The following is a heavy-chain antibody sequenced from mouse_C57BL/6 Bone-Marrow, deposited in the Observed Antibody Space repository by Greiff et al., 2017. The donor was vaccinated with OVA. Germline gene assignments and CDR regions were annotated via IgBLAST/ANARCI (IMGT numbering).Heavy chain of an antibody. Sequence: EVKLVESGGGLVQPGGSMKLSCVASGFTFSNYWMNWVRQSPEKGLEWVAQIRLKSDNYATHYAESVKGRFTITRDDSKSSVYLQMNNLRAEDTGIYYCTSGLLRQYGDYWGQGTTLTVSS. CDR2: IRLKSDNYAT. V-gene: IGHV6-3*01. J-gene: IGHJ2*01. CDR3: TSGLLRQYGDY. D-gene: IGHD1-1*01. CDR1: GFTFSNYW.